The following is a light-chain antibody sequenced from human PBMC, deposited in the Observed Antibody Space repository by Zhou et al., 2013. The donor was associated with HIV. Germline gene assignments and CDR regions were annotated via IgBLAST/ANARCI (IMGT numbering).Light chain of an antibody. CDR2: GAS. V-gene: IGKV3-20*01. CDR1: QSVSSY. J-gene: IGKJ2*01. Sequence: EIVLTQSPGTLSLSPGERATLSCRASQSVSSYLVWYQQKPGQAPRLLIYGASSRATGIPDRFSGSGSGTDFTLTISRLEPEDFAVYYCQQYGSSPPMYTFGQGTKLEIK. CDR3: QQYGSSPPMYT.